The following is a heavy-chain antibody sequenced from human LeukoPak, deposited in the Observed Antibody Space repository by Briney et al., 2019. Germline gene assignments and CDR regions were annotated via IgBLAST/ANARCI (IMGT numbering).Heavy chain of an antibody. D-gene: IGHD3-9*01. CDR2: IYYSGST. J-gene: IGHJ4*02. CDR1: GGSISSYY. Sequence: SETLFLTCTVSGGSISSYYWSWIRQPPGKGLEWLGYIYYSGSTNYNPSLKSRVTISVDTSKNQFSLKLSSVTAADTAVYYCARVPHYYDILTGYEYYFDYWGQGTLVTVSS. V-gene: IGHV4-59*12. CDR3: ARVPHYYDILTGYEYYFDY.